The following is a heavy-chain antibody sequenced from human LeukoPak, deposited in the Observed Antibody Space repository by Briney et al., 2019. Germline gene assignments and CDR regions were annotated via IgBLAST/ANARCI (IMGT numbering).Heavy chain of an antibody. CDR3: VRVTLKNLGFEC. CDR1: GSIFPNYY. CDR2: INPDSGGT. V-gene: IGHV1-2*02. D-gene: IGHD3-16*01. J-gene: IGHJ4*02. Sequence: GASVKVSCKASGSIFPNYYMHWVRQAPGQGLEWMGWINPDSGGTNYAQKFQGRVTMTRDTSISTAYMDLSRLRSDDTAVYYCVRVTLKNLGFECWGQGTLVTVSS.